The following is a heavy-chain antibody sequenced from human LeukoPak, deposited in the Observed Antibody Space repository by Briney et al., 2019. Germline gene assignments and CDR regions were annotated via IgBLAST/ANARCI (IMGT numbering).Heavy chain of an antibody. Sequence: PGGSLRLSCAASRFTFSSYGMHWVRQAPGKGLEWVAYIQYDGSNQQYADSVKGRLSISRDSSKNILYLQMNTLRAEDTAVYYCAREESSSSGYYFDYWGQGTLVTVSS. CDR2: IQYDGSNQ. CDR1: RFTFSSYG. CDR3: AREESSSSGYYFDY. V-gene: IGHV3-30*02. J-gene: IGHJ4*02. D-gene: IGHD6-6*01.